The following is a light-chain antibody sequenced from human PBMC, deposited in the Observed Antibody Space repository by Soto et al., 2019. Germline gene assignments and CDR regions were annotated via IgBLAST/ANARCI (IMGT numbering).Light chain of an antibody. Sequence: QSALTQPPSASGSPGQSVTISCTGTSSDVGAYNFVSWYQQHPGKAPKLMIYEVSKRPSGVPDRFSGSKSGNTASLTVSGLQAEDEADYYCTSYAGSSYVFGTGTRSPS. V-gene: IGLV2-8*01. J-gene: IGLJ1*01. CDR3: TSYAGSSYV. CDR2: EVS. CDR1: SSDVGAYNF.